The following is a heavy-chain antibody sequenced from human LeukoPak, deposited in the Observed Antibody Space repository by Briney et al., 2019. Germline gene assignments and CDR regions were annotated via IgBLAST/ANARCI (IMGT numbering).Heavy chain of an antibody. CDR2: IIPILGIA. CDR3: ARDRHSNYNFDY. Sequence: SVKVSCKASGGTFSSYAISWVRQAPGQGLEWTGRIIPILGIANYAQKFQGRVTITADKSTSTAYMELSSLRSEDTAVYYCARDRHSNYNFDYWGQGTLVTVSS. V-gene: IGHV1-69*04. J-gene: IGHJ4*02. CDR1: GGTFSSYA. D-gene: IGHD4-11*01.